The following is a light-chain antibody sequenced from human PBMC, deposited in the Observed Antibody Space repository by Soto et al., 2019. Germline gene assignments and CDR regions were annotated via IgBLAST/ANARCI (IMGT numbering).Light chain of an antibody. J-gene: IGLJ2*01. V-gene: IGLV7-46*01. CDR2: DTS. CDR1: TGAVTSGHY. Sequence: QAVVTQEPSLTVSPGGTVTLTCGSSTGAVTSGHYPYWFQQKPGQAPRTLIYDTSNKHSWTPARFSGSLLGGKAALTLSGAQPEDEAEYYCLLSYSGARPVVFGGGTQLTAL. CDR3: LLSYSGARPVV.